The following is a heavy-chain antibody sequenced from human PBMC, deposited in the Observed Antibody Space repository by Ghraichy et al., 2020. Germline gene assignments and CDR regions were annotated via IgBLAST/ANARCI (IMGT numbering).Heavy chain of an antibody. CDR3: ARPDIVVIRDSYGYGDYYGMDV. CDR2: ISAYNGNT. Sequence: ASVKVSCKASGYTFTSYGISWVRQAPGQGLEWMGWISAYNGNTNYAQKLQGRVTMTTDTSTSTAYMELRSLRSDDTAVYYCARPDIVVIRDSYGYGDYYGMDVWGQGTTVTVSS. CDR1: GYTFTSYG. D-gene: IGHD5-18*01. V-gene: IGHV1-18*04. J-gene: IGHJ6*02.